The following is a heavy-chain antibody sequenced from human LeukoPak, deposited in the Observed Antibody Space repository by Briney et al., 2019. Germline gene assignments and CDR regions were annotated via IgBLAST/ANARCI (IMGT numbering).Heavy chain of an antibody. J-gene: IGHJ4*02. CDR1: GFTFSSYA. CDR3: AKDEGYGSGSYYPDY. Sequence: GGSLRLSCAASGFTFSSYAMNWVRKAPGKGLEWVSSISGGAGGAAYADSVKGRFTMSRDNSKNTLYLQMNSLRAEDTAVYYCAKDEGYGSGSYYPDYWGQGTLVTVSS. CDR2: ISGGAGGA. D-gene: IGHD3-10*01. V-gene: IGHV3-23*01.